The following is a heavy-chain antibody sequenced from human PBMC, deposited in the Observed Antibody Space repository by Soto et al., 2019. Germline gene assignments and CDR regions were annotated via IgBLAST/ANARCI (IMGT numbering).Heavy chain of an antibody. CDR1: GGSIRNSNYY. V-gene: IGHV4-39*01. J-gene: IGHJ4*02. CDR2: MYSSGSI. D-gene: IGHD6-6*01. CDR3: ARVIPSLAGSPGHFDY. Sequence: SETLSLTCKVSGGSIRNSNYYWGWIRQPPGKGLECIGSMYSSGSIYYNPSLKSRVTISVDTSKNQFSLRLSSATAADTAVYYCARVIPSLAGSPGHFDYWGQGTLVTVSS.